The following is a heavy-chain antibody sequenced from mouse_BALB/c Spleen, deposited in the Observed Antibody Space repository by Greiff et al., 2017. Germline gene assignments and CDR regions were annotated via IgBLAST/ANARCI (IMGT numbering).Heavy chain of an antibody. J-gene: IGHJ4*01. CDR3: ARSPYGNYVGYAMDY. V-gene: IGHV5-9-4*01. CDR1: GFTFSSYA. Sequence: DVHLVESGGGLVKPGGSLKLSCAASGFTFSSYAMSWVRQSPEKRLEWVAEISSGGSYTYYPDTVTGRFTISRDNAKNTLYLEMSSLRSEDTAMYYCARSPYGNYVGYAMDYWGQGTSVTVSS. D-gene: IGHD2-10*02. CDR2: ISSGGSYT.